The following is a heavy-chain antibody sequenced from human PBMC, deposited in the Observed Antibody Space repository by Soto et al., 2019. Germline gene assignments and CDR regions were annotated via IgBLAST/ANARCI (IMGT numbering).Heavy chain of an antibody. V-gene: IGHV4-31*02. CDR1: GGSISSGGYY. D-gene: IGHD2-2*02. J-gene: IGHJ6*02. CDR2: IYYSGST. Sequence: LSLTCTVSGGSISSGGYYWSWIRQHPGKGLEWIGYIYYSGSTYYNPSLKSRVTISVDTSKNQFSLKLSSVNAADTAVYYCAREGKFRYGSSTSCYTGPYYYYYGMDVWGQGTTVTVSS. CDR3: AREGKFRYGSSTSCYTGPYYYYYGMDV.